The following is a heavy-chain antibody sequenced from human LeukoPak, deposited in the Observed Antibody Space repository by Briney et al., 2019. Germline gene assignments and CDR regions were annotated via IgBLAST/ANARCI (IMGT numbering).Heavy chain of an antibody. CDR3: ASHQLEVTGYFDY. CDR2: IYYSGST. J-gene: IGHJ4*02. CDR1: GGSFSSYY. D-gene: IGHD1-1*01. Sequence: SETLSLTCAVYGGSFSSYYWGWIRQPPGKGLEWIGSIYYSGSTYYNPSLKSRVTISVDTSKNQFSLKLRSVTAADTAVYYCASHQLEVTGYFDYWGQGTLVTVSS. V-gene: IGHV4-39*01.